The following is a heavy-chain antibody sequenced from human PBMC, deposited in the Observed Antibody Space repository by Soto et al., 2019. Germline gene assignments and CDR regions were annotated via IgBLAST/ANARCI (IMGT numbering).Heavy chain of an antibody. CDR1: GFTFDDYA. Sequence: EAHLVESGGGLVQPGRSLRLSCVASGFTFDDYAIRWVRQAPGKGLEWVSGISWNGAATGYADSVKGRFTISRDNAKNSLYLQMSSLRTEDTAIYYCANLPLYGSGFDCWGQGTLVTVSS. D-gene: IGHD3-10*01. CDR3: ANLPLYGSGFDC. J-gene: IGHJ4*02. CDR2: ISWNGAAT. V-gene: IGHV3-9*01.